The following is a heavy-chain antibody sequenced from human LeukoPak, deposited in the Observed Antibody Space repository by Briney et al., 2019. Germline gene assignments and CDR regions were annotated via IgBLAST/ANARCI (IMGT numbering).Heavy chain of an antibody. CDR3: ARDAPQVPTAGVLAS. CDR1: GFTVSDNY. J-gene: IGHJ5*02. D-gene: IGHD6-13*01. CDR2: MYSRGDT. V-gene: IGHV3-53*01. Sequence: GSLRLSCAASGFTVSDNYMSWVRQAPGKGLEWVSVMYSRGDTYYANSVKGRFTFSRDISKNTLYLQMNGLRVEDTAMYYCARDAPQVPTAGVLASWGQGTLVIVSS.